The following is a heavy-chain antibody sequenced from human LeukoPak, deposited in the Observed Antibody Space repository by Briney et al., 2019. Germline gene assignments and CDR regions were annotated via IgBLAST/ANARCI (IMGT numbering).Heavy chain of an antibody. CDR2: ISAYNGNT. CDR1: GYTFTSYG. CDR3: ARDSPLPYYYDSSGYYPDY. D-gene: IGHD3-22*01. Sequence: ASVKVSCKASGYTFTSYGISWVRQAPGQGLEWMGWISAYNGNTNYAQKLQGRVTMTTDTSTSTAYMELRSLRSDDTAVYYCARDSPLPYYYDSSGYYPDYWGQGTLVTVSS. J-gene: IGHJ4*02. V-gene: IGHV1-18*01.